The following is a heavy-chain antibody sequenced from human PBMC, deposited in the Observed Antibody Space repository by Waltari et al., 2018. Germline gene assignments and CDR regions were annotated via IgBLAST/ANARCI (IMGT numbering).Heavy chain of an antibody. J-gene: IGHJ4*02. CDR2: ISPSGGST. D-gene: IGHD2-21*02. V-gene: IGHV1-46*01. CDR1: GYPFTSYY. Sequence: QVQLVQSGAEVKKPGASVKVSCKASGYPFTSYYMHWVRQAPGQGLEWMGIISPSGGSTSYAQKVQGRVTMTRDTSTSTVYMELSSLRSEDTAVYYCAREEVVGDKVDYWGQGTLVTVSS. CDR3: AREEVVGDKVDY.